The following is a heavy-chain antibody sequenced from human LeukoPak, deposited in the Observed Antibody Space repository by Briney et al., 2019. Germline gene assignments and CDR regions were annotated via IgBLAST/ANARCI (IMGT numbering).Heavy chain of an antibody. CDR2: MNPNSGNT. V-gene: IGHV1-8*01. Sequence: ASVKVSCKASGYMFTSYDINWVRQATGQGLEWTGWMNPNSGNTVYAQKFQGRVTMTRNTSITTAYMELSSLRSEDTAVYYCARWGRRGSGSLGYWGQGTLVTVSS. CDR1: GYMFTSYD. D-gene: IGHD1-26*01. CDR3: ARWGRRGSGSLGY. J-gene: IGHJ4*02.